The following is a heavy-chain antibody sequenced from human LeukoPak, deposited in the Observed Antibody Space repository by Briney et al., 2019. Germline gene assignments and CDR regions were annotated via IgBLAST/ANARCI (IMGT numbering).Heavy chain of an antibody. D-gene: IGHD2-2*01. CDR2: MNPNSGNT. Sequence: ASVKVSCKASGYTFTSYDINWVRQAPGQGLEWMGWMNPNSGNTGYAQKFQGRVTTTRNTSISTAYMELSSLRSEDTAVYFCARKGPANYYYYMDVWGKGTTVTVSS. CDR3: ARKGPANYYYYMDV. CDR1: GYTFTSYD. J-gene: IGHJ6*03. V-gene: IGHV1-8*01.